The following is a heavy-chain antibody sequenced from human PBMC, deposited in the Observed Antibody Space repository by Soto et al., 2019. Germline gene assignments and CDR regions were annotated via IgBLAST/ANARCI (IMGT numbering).Heavy chain of an antibody. V-gene: IGHV4-31*01. CDR1: GGSITSSGYY. Sequence: QVQLQESGPGLVKPSQTLSLTCTVSGGSITSSGYYWSWIRQHPGEGLEWIGFTSNSGSTSYYPSLKSQDTSSVETSSNQFSLNLKSVTAADTAVYYCARGGGSTKVDYWGQGTLVTVSP. D-gene: IGHD2-2*01. J-gene: IGHJ4*02. CDR2: TSNSGST. CDR3: ARGGGSTKVDY.